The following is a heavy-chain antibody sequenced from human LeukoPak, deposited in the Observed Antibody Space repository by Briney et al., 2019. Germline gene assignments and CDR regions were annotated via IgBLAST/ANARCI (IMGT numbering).Heavy chain of an antibody. V-gene: IGHV3-15*01. CDR3: TTDSSWVDY. CDR2: IKSKTDGETT. D-gene: IGHD6-13*01. Sequence: GGSLRLSCAASGFTFSNAWMSWVRQAPGKGLEWVGRIKSKTDGETTDYAAPVKGRFTISRDDSKNTLYLQMNSLKTEDTAVYYCTTDSSWVDYWGQGTLVTVSS. J-gene: IGHJ4*02. CDR1: GFTFSNAW.